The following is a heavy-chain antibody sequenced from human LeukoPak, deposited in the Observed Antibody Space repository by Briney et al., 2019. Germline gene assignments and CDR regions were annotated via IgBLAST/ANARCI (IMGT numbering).Heavy chain of an antibody. D-gene: IGHD6-13*01. CDR2: IYHSGTT. V-gene: IGHV4-61*01. CDR3: ARGVPRSSWYPY. J-gene: IGHJ4*02. Sequence: PSETLSLTCTVSGGSVSSANYYWSWIRQPPGKGLEWIGYIYHSGTTNYNPSLKSRVTISVDTSKNQFSLKLSSVTAADTAVYYCARGVPRSSWYPYWGQGTLVTVSS. CDR1: GGSVSSANYY.